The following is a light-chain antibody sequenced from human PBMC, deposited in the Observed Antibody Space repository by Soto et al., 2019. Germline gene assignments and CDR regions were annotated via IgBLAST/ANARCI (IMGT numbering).Light chain of an antibody. CDR3: QQYHIYSWT. Sequence: DIQMTQSPSTLSASVGDRVTITCRASQDIGTWLAWYQQKPEKAPKVLIYRASHLESGVPSRFSASGSGTEFSLTINSLQADDFATYYCQQYHIYSWTFGQRTKVDI. CDR2: RAS. CDR1: QDIGTW. J-gene: IGKJ1*01. V-gene: IGKV1-5*03.